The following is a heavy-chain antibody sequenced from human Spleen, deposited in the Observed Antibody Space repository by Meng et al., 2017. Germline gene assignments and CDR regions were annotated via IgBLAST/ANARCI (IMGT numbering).Heavy chain of an antibody. D-gene: IGHD1-26*01. CDR3: ARGGPIDY. Sequence: QVQLPESGPGLVRPSETLSLTCTVSGGSVSNAIYFWSWIRQPPGKGLEWVGYFYYSGSTNYNPSLKSRVTISVDTSKNQFSLRLSSVTAADTAVYYCARGGPIDYWGQGTLVTVSS. J-gene: IGHJ4*02. CDR2: FYYSGST. CDR1: GGSVSNAIYF. V-gene: IGHV4-61*01.